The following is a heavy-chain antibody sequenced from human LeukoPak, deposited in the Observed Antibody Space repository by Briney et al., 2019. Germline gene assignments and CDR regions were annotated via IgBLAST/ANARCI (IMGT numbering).Heavy chain of an antibody. D-gene: IGHD3-10*01. CDR1: GFTFSSYA. J-gene: IGHJ6*03. CDR3: AKLLWFGEGDYYYYMVV. Sequence: GGSLRLSCGASGFTFSSYAMYWARHAPAKGLEYVSFISSIWGSTYYANSVKGRFTISRDNSKNTLYFQMGSLRAEDMAVYYCAKLLWFGEGDYYYYMVVWGKGTTVTISS. V-gene: IGHV3-64*01. CDR2: ISSIWGST.